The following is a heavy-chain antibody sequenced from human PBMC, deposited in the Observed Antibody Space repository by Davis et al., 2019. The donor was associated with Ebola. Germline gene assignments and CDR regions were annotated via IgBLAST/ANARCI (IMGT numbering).Heavy chain of an antibody. Sequence: GESLKISCAASGFTFSNYGIHWVRQAPGKGLEWVSFIRYDGSGKFHADSVKGRFTISRDNSKGTVSLQMNSLRAEDTAVYYCARDHIAAAGLPLLDWGQGTQVTVSS. J-gene: IGHJ4*02. V-gene: IGHV3-30*02. CDR3: ARDHIAAAGLPLLD. CDR1: GFTFSNYG. D-gene: IGHD6-13*01. CDR2: IRYDGSGK.